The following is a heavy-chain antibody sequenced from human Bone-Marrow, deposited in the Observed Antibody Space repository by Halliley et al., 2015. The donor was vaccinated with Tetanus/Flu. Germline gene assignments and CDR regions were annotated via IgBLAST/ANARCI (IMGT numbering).Heavy chain of an antibody. CDR3: ARGAGQQVTDY. Sequence: SVKGRFTISRDNARNSVFLQMNSLRVEDTAVYYCARGAGQQVTDYWGPGTQVTVSS. J-gene: IGHJ4*02. D-gene: IGHD6-13*01. V-gene: IGHV3-21*01.